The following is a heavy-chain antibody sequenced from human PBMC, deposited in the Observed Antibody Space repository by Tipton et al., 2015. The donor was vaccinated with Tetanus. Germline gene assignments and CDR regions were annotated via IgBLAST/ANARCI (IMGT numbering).Heavy chain of an antibody. Sequence: GPLRLSCAASGFTLSSHWMSWVRQVPGKGLEWLANINQDGSQKNYVDSVRGRFTISRDNADNSVFLQMNSLRAEDTAIYYCARPEVGGDYWGQGTLVTVSS. CDR3: ARPEVGGDY. J-gene: IGHJ4*02. D-gene: IGHD1-26*01. V-gene: IGHV3-7*01. CDR2: INQDGSQK. CDR1: GFTLSSHW.